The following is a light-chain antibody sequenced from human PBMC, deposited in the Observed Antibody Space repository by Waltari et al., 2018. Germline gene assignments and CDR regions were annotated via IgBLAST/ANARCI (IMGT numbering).Light chain of an antibody. J-gene: IGKJ1*01. Sequence: DIQITQSPSSLSASVGARVTITCRASQSISTYLNWYQQKPGKAPELLIYTASTLQSGVPSRFSGSGSGTDFSLTISSLQPDDFATYYCQQSYTSPRTFGHGTKVEVE. CDR1: QSISTY. V-gene: IGKV1-39*01. CDR3: QQSYTSPRT. CDR2: TAS.